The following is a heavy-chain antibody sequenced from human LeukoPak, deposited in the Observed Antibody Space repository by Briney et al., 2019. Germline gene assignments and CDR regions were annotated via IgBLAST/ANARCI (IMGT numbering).Heavy chain of an antibody. Sequence: SETLSLTCIVSGGSISSGGYSWSWIRQPPGKGLEWIGYIYHSGSTYYNPSLKSRVTISVDRSKNQFSLKLSSVTAADTAVYYCARVTTYYYDSSGYHNWFDPWGQGTLVTVSS. CDR3: ARVTTYYYDSSGYHNWFDP. V-gene: IGHV4-30-2*01. CDR1: GGSISSGGYS. D-gene: IGHD3-22*01. CDR2: IYHSGST. J-gene: IGHJ5*02.